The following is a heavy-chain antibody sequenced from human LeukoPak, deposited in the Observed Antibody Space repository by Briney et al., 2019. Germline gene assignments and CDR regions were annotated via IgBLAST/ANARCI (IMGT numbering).Heavy chain of an antibody. Sequence: SQTLSLTCAVSGGSISSGGYSWSWIRQPPGKGLEWIGYIYHSGSTYYNPSLNSRVTMSVDRSKNQFSLKLSSVTAADTAMYYCARGPITPYYYDSSGYYWGGPFDYWGQGTLVTVSS. CDR2: IYHSGST. D-gene: IGHD3-22*01. CDR3: ARGPITPYYYDSSGYYWGGPFDY. V-gene: IGHV4-30-2*01. CDR1: GGSISSGGYS. J-gene: IGHJ4*02.